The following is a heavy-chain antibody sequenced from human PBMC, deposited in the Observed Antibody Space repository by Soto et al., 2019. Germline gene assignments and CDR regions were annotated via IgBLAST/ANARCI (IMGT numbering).Heavy chain of an antibody. CDR1: GGNISSYY. Sequence: SETLSLTCTVSGGNISSYYWSWIRQPPGKGLEWIGYIYYSGSTNYNPSLKSRVTISVDRSKNQSSLKLSSVTAADTAVYYCARVPGPWGQGTLVTVSS. CDR3: ARVPGP. J-gene: IGHJ5*02. D-gene: IGHD7-27*01. CDR2: IYYSGST. V-gene: IGHV4-59*12.